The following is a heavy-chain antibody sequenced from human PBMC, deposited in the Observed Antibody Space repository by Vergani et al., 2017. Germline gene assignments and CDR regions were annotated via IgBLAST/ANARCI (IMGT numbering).Heavy chain of an antibody. D-gene: IGHD7-27*01. V-gene: IGHV2-70*04. Sequence: QVTLKESGPALVKPTQTLTLTCTFSGFSLSTSGMRVSWIRQPPGKALEWLARIDWDDDQFYSTSLKTRLTISKDTSKNQMVLTMTNMDPVDTATYYCARSSNWGSTGFDYWGQGTLVTVSS. CDR1: GFSLSTSGMR. J-gene: IGHJ4*02. CDR2: IDWDDDQ. CDR3: ARSSNWGSTGFDY.